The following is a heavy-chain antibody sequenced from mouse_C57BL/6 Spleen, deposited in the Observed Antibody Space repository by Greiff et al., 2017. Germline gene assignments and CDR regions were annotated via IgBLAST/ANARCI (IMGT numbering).Heavy chain of an antibody. J-gene: IGHJ2*01. V-gene: IGHV1-82*01. Sequence: QVQLQQSGPELVKPGASVKISCKASGYAFSSSWMNWVKQRPGKGLEWIGRIYPGDGDTNYNGKVKGKATLTADKSSSTAYMQLSSLTSEDSAVYVCARDYYGSSYFDYGGQGTTLTVSS. CDR1: GYAFSSSW. D-gene: IGHD1-1*01. CDR2: IYPGDGDT. CDR3: ARDYYGSSYFDY.